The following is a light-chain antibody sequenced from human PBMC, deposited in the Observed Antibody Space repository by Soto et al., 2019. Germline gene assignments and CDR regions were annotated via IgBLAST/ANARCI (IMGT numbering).Light chain of an antibody. CDR2: DNN. J-gene: IGLJ2*01. Sequence: QSVLTQPPSASGTPGQRVTLSCSGGSSNIGRNTVNWYQQLPGAAPKLLIYDNNQRPSGVPDRFSGSKSGTSASLAISGLQSEDEADYYCATWDDSLNGHVFGGGTKLTVL. V-gene: IGLV1-44*01. CDR1: SSNIGRNT. CDR3: ATWDDSLNGHV.